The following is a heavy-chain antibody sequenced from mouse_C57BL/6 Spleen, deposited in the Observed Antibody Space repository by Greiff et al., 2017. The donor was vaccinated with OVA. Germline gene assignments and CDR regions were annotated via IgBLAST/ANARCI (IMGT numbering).Heavy chain of an antibody. CDR2: IYPRDGST. D-gene: IGHD2-4*01. Sequence: VQLQQPGPELVKPGASVKLSCKASGYTFTSYDINWVKQRPGQGLEWIGWIYPRDGSTRYNGKFRGKATLTVAPSSSPAYMELHSLTSEDSAVYFCAREGLDDDGDWYFDVWGTGTTVTVSS. V-gene: IGHV1-85*01. CDR3: AREGLDDDGDWYFDV. J-gene: IGHJ1*03. CDR1: GYTFTSYD.